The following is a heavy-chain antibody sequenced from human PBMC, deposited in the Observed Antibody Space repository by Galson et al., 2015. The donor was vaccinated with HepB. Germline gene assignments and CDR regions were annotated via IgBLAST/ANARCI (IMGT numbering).Heavy chain of an antibody. CDR3: ASPDPWYDSSGYAGTNYYYGMDV. CDR1: GFTFSSYS. CDR2: ISSSSSYI. J-gene: IGHJ6*02. Sequence: SLRLSCAASGFTFSSYSMNWVRQAPGKGLEWVSSISSSSSYIYYADSVKGRFTISRDNAKNSLYLQMNSLRAEDTAVYYCASPDPWYDSSGYAGTNYYYGMDVWGQGTTVTVSS. V-gene: IGHV3-21*01. D-gene: IGHD3-22*01.